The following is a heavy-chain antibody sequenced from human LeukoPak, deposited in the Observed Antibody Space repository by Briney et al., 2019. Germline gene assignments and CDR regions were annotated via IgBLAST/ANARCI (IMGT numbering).Heavy chain of an antibody. Sequence: PGGSLRLSCTASGFTFSTYGMHWVRQAPGKGLEWVAVISYDGSNKYYADSVKGRFTISRDNSKNTLDLQMNSLRPEDTAVYYCAKASARYFDWFIVSDWGQGTLVTVSS. J-gene: IGHJ4*02. CDR2: ISYDGSNK. CDR3: AKASARYFDWFIVSD. CDR1: GFTFSTYG. V-gene: IGHV3-30*18. D-gene: IGHD3-9*01.